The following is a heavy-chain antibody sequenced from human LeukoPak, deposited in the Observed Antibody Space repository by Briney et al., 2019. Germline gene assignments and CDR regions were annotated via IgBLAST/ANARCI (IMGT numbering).Heavy chain of an antibody. Sequence: GGSLRLSCAASGFTFSDYYMSWIRQAPGKGLEWVSYISSSSSYTNYADSVKGRFTISRDNAKNSLYLQMNSLRAEDTAVYYCARPVDTAMVTGYYYGMDVWGQGTTVTVSS. CDR2: ISSSSSYT. D-gene: IGHD5-18*01. CDR1: GFTFSDYY. V-gene: IGHV3-11*06. CDR3: ARPVDTAMVTGYYYGMDV. J-gene: IGHJ6*02.